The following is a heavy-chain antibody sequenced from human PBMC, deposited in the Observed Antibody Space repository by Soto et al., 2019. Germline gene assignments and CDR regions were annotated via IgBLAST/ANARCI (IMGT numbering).Heavy chain of an antibody. D-gene: IGHD6-13*01. V-gene: IGHV4-30-4*01. CDR1: GGSISSGDYY. CDR3: ARERPDGSRLDP. J-gene: IGHJ5*02. CDR2: IYYSGST. Sequence: QVQLQESGPGLVKPSQTLSLTCTASGGSISSGDYYWSWIRQPPGKGLEWLGYIYYSGSTYYNPSLKSRVTISVDPSKNQFSLKLSSGTAADTAVYYCARERPDGSRLDPWGQGTLVTVSS.